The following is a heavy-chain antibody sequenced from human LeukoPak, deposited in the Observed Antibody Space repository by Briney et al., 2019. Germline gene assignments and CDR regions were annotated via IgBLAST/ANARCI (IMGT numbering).Heavy chain of an antibody. CDR3: ARGAAQQLVNY. V-gene: IGHV3-21*01. CDR1: GFTFSSYS. J-gene: IGHJ4*02. Sequence: PGGSLRLSCAASGFTFSSYSMNWVRQAPGKGLEWVSSISSSSSYIYYADSVKGRFTISRDNAKNSLYLQMNGLRAEDTAVYYCARGAAQQLVNYWGQGTLVTVSS. D-gene: IGHD6-13*01. CDR2: ISSSSSYI.